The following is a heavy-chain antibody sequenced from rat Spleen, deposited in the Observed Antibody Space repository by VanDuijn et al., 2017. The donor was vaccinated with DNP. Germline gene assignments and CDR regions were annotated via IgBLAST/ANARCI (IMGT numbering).Heavy chain of an antibody. D-gene: IGHD1-5*01. CDR2: IIYDGTSA. CDR1: GFTFSDHN. CDR3: ARHEEQPWFAY. J-gene: IGHJ3*01. Sequence: EVQLVESGGALAQPGRSLKLSCATSGFTFSDHNMAWVRQAPGKGLEWVGIIIYDGTSAFYGDSVKGRFTISRDNARDTLYLQMDSLRSEDTATYYCARHEEQPWFAYWGQGTLVTVSS. V-gene: IGHV5-7*01.